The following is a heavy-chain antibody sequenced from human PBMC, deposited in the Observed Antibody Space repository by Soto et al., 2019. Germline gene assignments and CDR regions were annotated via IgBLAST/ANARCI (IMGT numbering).Heavy chain of an antibody. CDR3: ARGEVVPAASGGYYYGMDV. V-gene: IGHV1-69*13. D-gene: IGHD2-2*01. CDR2: IIPIFGTA. CDR1: GGTFSSYA. J-gene: IGHJ6*02. Sequence: ASVKVSCKASGGTFSSYAISWVRQAPGRGLEWMGGIIPIFGTANYAQKFQGRVTITADESTSTAYMELSSLRSEDTAVYYCARGEVVPAASGGYYYGMDVWGQGTTVTVSS.